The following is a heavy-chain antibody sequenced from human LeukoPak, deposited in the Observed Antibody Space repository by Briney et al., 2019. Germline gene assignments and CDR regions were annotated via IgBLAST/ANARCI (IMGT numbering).Heavy chain of an antibody. CDR1: GFTFSHCG. V-gene: IGHV3-33*06. J-gene: IGHJ4*02. D-gene: IGHD4-11*01. CDR3: VKDAQRGFDYSNSLQH. Sequence: GGSLRLSCEASGFTFSHCGMHWVRQAPGKGLEWVAVIWSDATNQYYSDSVKGRFTISRDNFKRTVSLQMNSLRAEDTAVCYCVKDAQRGFDYSNSLQHWGQGSLVTVSS. CDR2: IWSDATNQ.